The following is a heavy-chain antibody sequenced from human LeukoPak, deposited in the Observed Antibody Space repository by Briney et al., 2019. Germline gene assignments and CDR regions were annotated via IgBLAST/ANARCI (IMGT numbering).Heavy chain of an antibody. CDR3: ARRYYYDSSGYYSH. CDR2: IYYSGST. J-gene: IGHJ4*02. CDR1: GCSISSGTYY. Sequence: SETLSLTCAVSGCSISSGTYYWGWIRQPPAKGLEWIGRIYYSGSTSYNPCRKSRVSISVDTSKSQSSLELSSVTAADTAVYYCARRYYYDSSGYYSHWGQGTLVTVSS. V-gene: IGHV4-39*01. D-gene: IGHD3-22*01.